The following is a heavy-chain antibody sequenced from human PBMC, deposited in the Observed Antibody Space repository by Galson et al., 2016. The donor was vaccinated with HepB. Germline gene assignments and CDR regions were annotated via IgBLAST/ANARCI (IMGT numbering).Heavy chain of an antibody. CDR1: GGSISRSRYF. CDR2: IYYNETT. D-gene: IGHD5-12*01. CDR3: ARLGYSAYVLDS. Sequence: SETLSLTCTVSGGSISRSRYFWGWLRQPPGRGLEWIGNIYYNETTYYNPSLRGRVSISVDTSKRQLSLKLTSVTAADTDVYYCARLGYSAYVLDSWGQGTRVSVSS. V-gene: IGHV4-39*01. J-gene: IGHJ4*02.